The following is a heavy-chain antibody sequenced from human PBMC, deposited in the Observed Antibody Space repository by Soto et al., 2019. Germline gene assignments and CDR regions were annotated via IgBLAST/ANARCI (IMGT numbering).Heavy chain of an antibody. J-gene: IGHJ6*03. CDR3: AKDRAVAAYYYYYMDV. Sequence: GGSLRLSCAASGFTFDDYAMHWVRQAPGKGLEWVSGISWNSGSIGYADSVKGRFTISRDNAKNSLYLQMNSLRAEDTALYYCAKDRAVAAYYYYYMDVWGKG. D-gene: IGHD6-19*01. V-gene: IGHV3-9*01. CDR2: ISWNSGSI. CDR1: GFTFDDYA.